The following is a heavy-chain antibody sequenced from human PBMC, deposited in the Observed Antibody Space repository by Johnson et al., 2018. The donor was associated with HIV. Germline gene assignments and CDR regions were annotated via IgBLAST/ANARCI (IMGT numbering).Heavy chain of an antibody. Sequence: VQLVESGGGLVKPGGSLRLSCAASGFTFDDYAMHWVRQAPGKGLEWVSAIGTAGDTYYPGSVKGRFTISRDNSNNTLYLQMNSLRTEDTAVYYCAREHGPDEGYYDGRYYSGFDIWGQGTMVTVSS. V-gene: IGHV3-13*01. CDR3: AREHGPDEGYYDGRYYSGFDI. CDR2: IGTAGDT. CDR1: GFTFDDYA. D-gene: IGHD3-22*01. J-gene: IGHJ3*02.